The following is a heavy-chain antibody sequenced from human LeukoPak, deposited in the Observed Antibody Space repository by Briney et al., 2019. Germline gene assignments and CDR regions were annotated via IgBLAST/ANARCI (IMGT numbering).Heavy chain of an antibody. CDR1: GFTFSSYA. CDR2: ISGSGGST. CDR3: AKIGDYYDSSGYLRYFDY. Sequence: PGGSLKLSCPASGFTFSSYAMSWSRQPPGKGLKWVSPISGSGGSTYYADSVKGRFTISRDNSKNTLYLQMNSLRAEDTAVYYCAKIGDYYDSSGYLRYFDYWGQGTLVTVSS. D-gene: IGHD3-22*01. J-gene: IGHJ4*02. V-gene: IGHV3-23*01.